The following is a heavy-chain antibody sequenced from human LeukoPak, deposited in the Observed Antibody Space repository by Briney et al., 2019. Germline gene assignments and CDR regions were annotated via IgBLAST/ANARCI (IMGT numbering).Heavy chain of an antibody. Sequence: ASVKVSCKASGYTFTGYYMHWVRQAPGQGLEWMGRTNPNSGGTNYAQKFQGRVTMTRDTSISTAYMELSRLRSDDAAVYYCARSVGATPVDYWGQGTLVTVSS. CDR2: TNPNSGGT. CDR3: ARSVGATPVDY. D-gene: IGHD1-26*01. CDR1: GYTFTGYY. J-gene: IGHJ4*02. V-gene: IGHV1-2*06.